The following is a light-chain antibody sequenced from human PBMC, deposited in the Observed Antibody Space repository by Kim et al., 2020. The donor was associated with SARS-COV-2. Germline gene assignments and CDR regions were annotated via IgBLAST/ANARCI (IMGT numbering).Light chain of an antibody. Sequence: DIQMTQSPSSLSASIGDRVTITCRASQSITSYLNWYQQKPGKAPKLLIYAASNLQSGVPSRFRGSGSGTDFTLTISSLQPEDFATYYCQRSYSPPPTFGPGTKVDIK. J-gene: IGKJ1*01. CDR1: QSITSY. V-gene: IGKV1-39*01. CDR2: AAS. CDR3: QRSYSPPPT.